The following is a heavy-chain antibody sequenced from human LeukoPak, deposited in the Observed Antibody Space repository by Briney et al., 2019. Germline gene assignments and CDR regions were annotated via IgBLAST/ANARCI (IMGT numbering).Heavy chain of an antibody. Sequence: SVKVSCKASGYTFIRYGISWVRRAPGQGLEWMGRIIPTLGIANYAQKFQGRVTITADKSTSTAYMELSSLRSEDTAVYYCARSDYDILTGSTYGMDVWGQGTTVTVSS. V-gene: IGHV1-69*04. J-gene: IGHJ6*02. CDR3: ARSDYDILTGSTYGMDV. CDR1: GYTFIRYG. D-gene: IGHD3-9*01. CDR2: IIPTLGIA.